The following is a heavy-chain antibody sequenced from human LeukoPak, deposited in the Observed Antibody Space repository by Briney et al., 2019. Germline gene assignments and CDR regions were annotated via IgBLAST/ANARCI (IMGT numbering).Heavy chain of an antibody. Sequence: PSETLSLTCTVSGGSISSISYYWGWIRQPPGKGLEWIGSIYDSGSTYYNPSRKSRVTITGDTSKNQFYLKLSSVTAADPAVYYCARPHDYGDYLFDYWGQGTLVTVSS. CDR3: ARPHDYGDYLFDY. V-gene: IGHV4-39*01. CDR2: IYDSGST. D-gene: IGHD4-17*01. J-gene: IGHJ4*02. CDR1: GGSISSISYY.